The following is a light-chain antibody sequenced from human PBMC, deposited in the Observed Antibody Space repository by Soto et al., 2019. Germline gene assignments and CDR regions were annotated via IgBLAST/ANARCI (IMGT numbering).Light chain of an antibody. CDR1: QSVSSN. CDR2: GAS. CDR3: QQYSNWPWT. J-gene: IGKJ1*01. V-gene: IGKV3-15*01. Sequence: EIVMTQSPATLSVSPGERATLSCRASQSVSSNLVWYQQKPGQAPRLLIYGASTRATGIPARFSGSGSGTEFTLTISRLQSEDFAVYYCQQYSNWPWTFGQGTKVEIK.